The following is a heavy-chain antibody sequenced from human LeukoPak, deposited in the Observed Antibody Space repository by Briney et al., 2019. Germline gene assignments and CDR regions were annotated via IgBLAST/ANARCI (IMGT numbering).Heavy chain of an antibody. CDR1: GYSFTNYW. V-gene: IGHV5-51*01. CDR2: IYPGDSDT. J-gene: IGHJ3*02. Sequence: GESLQISCKGSGYSFTNYWIAWVRQMPGKGLEWMGIIYPGDSDTKYSPSFQGQVTISADKSISTAYLQWSSLKASDTAMYYCARQGDDYDAFDIWGQGTMVTVSS. CDR3: ARQGDDYDAFDI. D-gene: IGHD4-11*01.